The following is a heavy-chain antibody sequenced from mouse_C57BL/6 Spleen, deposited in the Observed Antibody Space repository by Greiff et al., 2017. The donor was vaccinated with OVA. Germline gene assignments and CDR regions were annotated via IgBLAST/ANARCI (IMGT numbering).Heavy chain of an antibody. CDR1: GYSFTDYN. Sequence: EVQRVESGPELVKPGASVKISCKASGYSFTDYNMNWVKQSNGKSLEWIGVINPNYGTTSYNQKFKGKATLTVDQSSSTAYMQLNSLTSEDSAVYYCAREGLYYGKKDWYFDVWGTGTTVTVSS. CDR3: AREGLYYGKKDWYFDV. CDR2: INPNYGTT. J-gene: IGHJ1*03. V-gene: IGHV1-39*01. D-gene: IGHD2-1*01.